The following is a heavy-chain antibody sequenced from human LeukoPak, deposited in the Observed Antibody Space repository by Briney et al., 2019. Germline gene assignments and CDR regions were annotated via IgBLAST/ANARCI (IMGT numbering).Heavy chain of an antibody. CDR3: AKDVGYGSSGYYYWTTRGNWFDP. J-gene: IGHJ5*02. D-gene: IGHD3-22*01. V-gene: IGHV3-23*01. Sequence: GGSLRLSCAASGFTFSSYAMSWVRQAPGKGLEWVSAISGSGGSTYYADSVKGRFTISRDNSKNTLYLQMNSLRAEDTAVYYCAKDVGYGSSGYYYWTTRGNWFDPWGQGTLVTVSS. CDR1: GFTFSSYA. CDR2: ISGSGGST.